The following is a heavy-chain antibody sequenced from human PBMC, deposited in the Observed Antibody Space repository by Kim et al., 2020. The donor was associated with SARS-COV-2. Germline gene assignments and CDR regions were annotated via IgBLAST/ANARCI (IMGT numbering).Heavy chain of an antibody. CDR1: GFTFSNAW. CDR3: TDTPPGVYYYGSGSYYNSDY. D-gene: IGHD3-10*01. Sequence: GGSLRLSCAASGFTFSNAWMSWVRQAPGKGLEWVGRIKSKTDGGTTDYAAPVKGRFTISRDDSKNTLYLQMNSLKTEDTAVYYCTDTPPGVYYYGSGSYYNSDYWGQGTLVTVSS. J-gene: IGHJ4*02. CDR2: IKSKTDGGTT. V-gene: IGHV3-15*01.